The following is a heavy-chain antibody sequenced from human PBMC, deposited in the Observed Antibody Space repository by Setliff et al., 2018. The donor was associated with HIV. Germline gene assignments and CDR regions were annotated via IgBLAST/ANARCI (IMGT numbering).Heavy chain of an antibody. Sequence: KPSETLSLTCAVSGGFLTNYYWGWIRQSPGKGLEWIASIRSSGDTYYNPSLQSRVIISVDTSNNQISLKLTSVTAADTAVYYCTIPASSLAPNWGRGTQVTVSS. CDR2: IRSSGDT. V-gene: IGHV4-39*01. CDR3: TIPASSLAPN. CDR1: GGFLTNYY. J-gene: IGHJ4*02.